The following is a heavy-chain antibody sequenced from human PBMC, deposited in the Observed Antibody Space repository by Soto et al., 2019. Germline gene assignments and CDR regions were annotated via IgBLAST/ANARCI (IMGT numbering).Heavy chain of an antibody. CDR2: INAGNGNT. V-gene: IGHV1-3*01. J-gene: IGHJ4*02. CDR3: ARDLGGGPDY. Sequence: QVQLVQSGAEVKKPGASVKVSCKASGYTFTSYAIHWVRQAPGQRREWMGWINAGNGNTKYSQKFPDGVTITRDTSASTAYMELSSLRSEDTAVYYCARDLGGGPDYWGQGTLVTVSS. CDR1: GYTFTSYA. D-gene: IGHD2-15*01.